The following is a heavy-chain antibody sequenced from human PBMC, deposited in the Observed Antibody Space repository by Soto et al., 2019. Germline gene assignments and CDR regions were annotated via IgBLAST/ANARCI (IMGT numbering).Heavy chain of an antibody. CDR1: GGSFSGYD. Sequence: QVQLQQWGAGLLKPSETLSLTCAVYGGSFSGYDWTWIRQPPGTGLEWIGEINHSGSTNYNPSLKXXVTISVDTSKNPFSLKLTSVTAADTAVYYCARDKITGLFDYWGQGTLVTVSS. D-gene: IGHD2-8*02. CDR2: INHSGST. V-gene: IGHV4-34*01. J-gene: IGHJ4*02. CDR3: ARDKITGLFDY.